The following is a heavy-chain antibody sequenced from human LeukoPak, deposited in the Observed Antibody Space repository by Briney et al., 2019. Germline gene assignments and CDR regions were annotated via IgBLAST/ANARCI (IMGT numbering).Heavy chain of an antibody. Sequence: ASVKVSCKASGYTFTGYYMHWVRQAPGQGLEWMGWINPNSGGTNYAQKFQGRVTMTRDTSISTAYMELSRLRSDDTAVYYCARDLGTVGYCSSTSCYGDYYYYGMDVWGQGTTVTVSS. CDR2: INPNSGGT. D-gene: IGHD2-2*01. J-gene: IGHJ6*02. CDR1: GYTFTGYY. V-gene: IGHV1-2*02. CDR3: ARDLGTVGYCSSTSCYGDYYYYGMDV.